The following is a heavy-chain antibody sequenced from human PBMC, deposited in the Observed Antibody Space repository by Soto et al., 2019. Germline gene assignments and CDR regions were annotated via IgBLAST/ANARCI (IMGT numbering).Heavy chain of an antibody. CDR3: ARGGAMEVDY. CDR1: GFTFNTHW. CDR2: IYFDGITT. Sequence: PGGSLRLSCTASGFTFNTHWMHWVRQAPGKGLVWVSRIYFDGITTNYADSVKGRLAVSRDNAKNTVYLHVNTLRDEDTAVYYCARGGAMEVDYWGQGTLVTVSS. V-gene: IGHV3-74*01. J-gene: IGHJ4*02. D-gene: IGHD1-1*01.